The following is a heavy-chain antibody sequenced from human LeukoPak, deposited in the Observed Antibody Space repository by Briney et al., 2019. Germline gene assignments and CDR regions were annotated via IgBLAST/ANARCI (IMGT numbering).Heavy chain of an antibody. D-gene: IGHD4-17*01. CDR3: ARESGAVTTFRNIRVFDY. Sequence: PSETLSLTCSVSGYSISSGYYWGWIRQPPGKGLEWTGSIYHTGSTYYNPSLKSRVTISVDTSKNHFSLKLSSVTATDTAVYYCARESGAVTTFRNIRVFDYWGPGTLVTVSS. V-gene: IGHV4-38-2*02. CDR1: GYSISSGYY. J-gene: IGHJ4*02. CDR2: IYHTGST.